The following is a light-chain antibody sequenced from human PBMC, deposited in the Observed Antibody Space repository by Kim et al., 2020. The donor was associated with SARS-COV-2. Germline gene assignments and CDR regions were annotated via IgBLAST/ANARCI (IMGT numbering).Light chain of an antibody. CDR3: AAWDNTLNGRL. CDR2: GSD. Sequence: GQRVTISCSGSDSNIGSHTVNWYQQLPGTAPQLLIYGSDQRPSGVPDRFSGSKSGTSASLVISGLRSEDEADYYCAAWDNTLNGRLFGGGTQLTVL. V-gene: IGLV1-44*01. J-gene: IGLJ2*01. CDR1: DSNIGSHT.